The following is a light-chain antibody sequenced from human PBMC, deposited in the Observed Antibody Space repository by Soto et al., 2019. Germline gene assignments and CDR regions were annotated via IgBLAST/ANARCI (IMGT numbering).Light chain of an antibody. CDR1: QSVRTN. J-gene: IGKJ5*01. CDR2: GAS. Sequence: EIVMTHSPATLSVSPVEISSLSCRASQSVRTNLAWYQQQPGQAPRLLIYGASNRATGIPARFSGSGSGTDFTLTISSLEPEDFAVYYCQQRSSWITFGQGTRREI. V-gene: IGKV3-11*01. CDR3: QQRSSWIT.